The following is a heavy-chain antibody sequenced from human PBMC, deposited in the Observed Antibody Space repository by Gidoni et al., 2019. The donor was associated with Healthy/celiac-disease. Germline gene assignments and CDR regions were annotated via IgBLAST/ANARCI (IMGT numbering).Heavy chain of an antibody. V-gene: IGHV5-51*01. CDR1: GYSFTSYW. CDR3: ARRITMVRGVYYFDY. CDR2: IYPCDSDT. D-gene: IGHD3-10*01. Sequence: EVQLVQSGAEVKKPGESLKISCKGSGYSFTSYWIGWVRQMPGKCLEWMGIIYPCDSDTRYSSSFQGQVTISAYKSISTAYLKWSSLKASDTAMYYCARRITMVRGVYYFDYWGQGTLVTVSS. J-gene: IGHJ4*02.